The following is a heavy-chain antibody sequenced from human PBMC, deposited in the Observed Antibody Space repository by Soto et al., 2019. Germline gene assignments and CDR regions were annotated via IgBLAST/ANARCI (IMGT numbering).Heavy chain of an antibody. Sequence: ASVKVSCKASGYTFTGYYMHWVRQAPGQGLEWMGWINPNSGGTNYAQKFQGRVTMTRDTSISTAYMELSRLRSDDTAVYYCERHGYRHDYVWGSHRPLYYYYYGMHVWGQGTTVTVS. J-gene: IGHJ6*02. CDR2: INPNSGGT. V-gene: IGHV1-2*02. D-gene: IGHD3-16*01. CDR1: GYTFTGYY. CDR3: ERHGYRHDYVWGSHRPLYYYYYGMHV.